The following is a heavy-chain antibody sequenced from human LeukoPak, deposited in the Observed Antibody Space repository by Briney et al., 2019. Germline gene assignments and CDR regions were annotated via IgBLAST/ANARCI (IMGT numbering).Heavy chain of an antibody. J-gene: IGHJ4*02. CDR1: GFAFDDYG. CDR2: INWNGGST. D-gene: IGHD3-22*01. Sequence: AGGSLRLSCAASGFAFDDYGMSWVRQAPGKGLEWASGINWNGGSTAYADSVKGRFTISRDNAKNSLYLQMSSLRAEDTALYYRARDYDSGGYYYGGGAYWGQGTLVTVSS. CDR3: ARDYDSGGYYYGGGAY. V-gene: IGHV3-20*04.